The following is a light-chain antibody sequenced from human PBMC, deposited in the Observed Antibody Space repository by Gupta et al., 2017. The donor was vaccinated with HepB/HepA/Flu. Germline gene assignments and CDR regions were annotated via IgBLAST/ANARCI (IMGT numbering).Light chain of an antibody. CDR3: QQYGSSPKIT. CDR1: QSVSSSY. CDR2: GAS. Sequence: VLTQSLATLSLSPGARATLSCRASQSVSSSYLAWYQQKPGQAPRLLIYGASSRATGIPDRFSGSGSGTDFTLTISRLEPEDFAVYYCQQYGSSPKITFGQGTRLEIK. V-gene: IGKV3-20*01. J-gene: IGKJ5*01.